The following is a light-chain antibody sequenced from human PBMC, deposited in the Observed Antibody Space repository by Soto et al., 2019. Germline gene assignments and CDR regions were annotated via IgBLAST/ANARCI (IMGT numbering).Light chain of an antibody. CDR1: QSVSSSY. Sequence: VLTQSPGTLSLSPGERATLSSRASQSVSSSYLAWYQQKPGQAPRLLIYGASSRATGIPDRFSGSGSGTDFTLTISRLEPEDFAVYYCQQYGSSRPFGQGTKVDIK. J-gene: IGKJ1*01. CDR2: GAS. CDR3: QQYGSSRP. V-gene: IGKV3-20*01.